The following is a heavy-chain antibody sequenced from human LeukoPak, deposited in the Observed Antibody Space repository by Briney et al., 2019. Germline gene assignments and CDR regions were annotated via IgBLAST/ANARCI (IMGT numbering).Heavy chain of an antibody. Sequence: ASVKVSCKASGYTFTGYYLHWVRQAPGQGLEWMGWINPNSGGTNYAQKFQDRVTMTRDTSISTAYMELSRLRSDGTAVYYCARGDCSSTSCLVLDYWGQGTLVTVSS. D-gene: IGHD2-2*01. CDR1: GYTFTGYY. J-gene: IGHJ4*02. V-gene: IGHV1-2*02. CDR2: INPNSGGT. CDR3: ARGDCSSTSCLVLDY.